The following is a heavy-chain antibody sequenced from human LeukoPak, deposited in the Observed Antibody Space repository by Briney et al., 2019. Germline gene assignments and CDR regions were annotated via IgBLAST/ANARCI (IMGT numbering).Heavy chain of an antibody. CDR1: GFTFSTYW. J-gene: IGHJ4*02. CDR2: IKQDGSEK. Sequence: PGGSLRLSCAASGFTFSTYWMSWVRQAPGKGLEWVANIKQDGSEKYYVNSVKGRFTISRDNAKNSLYLQMTSLRAEDTAVYYCAREGDSSWSYFDYWGQGTLVTVFS. CDR3: AREGDSSWSYFDY. V-gene: IGHV3-7*04. D-gene: IGHD6-13*01.